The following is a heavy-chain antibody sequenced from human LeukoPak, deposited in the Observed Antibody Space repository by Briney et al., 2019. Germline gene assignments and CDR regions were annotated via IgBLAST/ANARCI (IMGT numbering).Heavy chain of an antibody. CDR2: INPNSGGT. CDR1: GYTFTSYY. V-gene: IGHV1-2*02. CDR3: ARVRRYCTNGVCLNNWFDP. D-gene: IGHD2-8*01. J-gene: IGHJ5*02. Sequence: ASVKVSCKASGYTFTSYYMHWVRQAPGQGLEWMGWINPNSGGTNYAQKFQGRVTMTRDTSISTAYMELSRLRSDDTAVYYCARVRRYCTNGVCLNNWFDPWGQGTLVTVSS.